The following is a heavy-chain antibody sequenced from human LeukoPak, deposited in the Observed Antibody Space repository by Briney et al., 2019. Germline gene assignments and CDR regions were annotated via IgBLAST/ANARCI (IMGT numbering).Heavy chain of an antibody. CDR3: ARAQYSGRYWGDFDN. CDR2: IYSGGLT. J-gene: IGHJ4*02. Sequence: GGSLRLSCAASGFTVSTNYMSWVRQAPRKGLEWVSLIYSGGLTYYADAVKGRFTISRDNSKNTLYLQMNSLRAGDTAVYYCARAQYSGRYWGDFDNWGQGTLVTVSS. CDR1: GFTVSTNY. V-gene: IGHV3-53*01. D-gene: IGHD1-26*01.